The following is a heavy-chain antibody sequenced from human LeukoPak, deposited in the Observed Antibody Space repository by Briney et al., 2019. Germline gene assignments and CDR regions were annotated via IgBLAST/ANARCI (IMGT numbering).Heavy chain of an antibody. D-gene: IGHD2-8*02. CDR1: EFTFSDAW. Sequence: KAGGSLRLSCAASEFTFSDAWMNWVRQAPGKGLEWVGRIKNRLNGETTDYAAPVKGRFTIPRDDSKKTLYLQMNSLKADDTAVYFCTTVTVCTGSSCPGAFDHWGQGTLVTVSS. V-gene: IGHV3-15*01. J-gene: IGHJ4*02. CDR3: TTVTVCTGSSCPGAFDH. CDR2: IKNRLNGETT.